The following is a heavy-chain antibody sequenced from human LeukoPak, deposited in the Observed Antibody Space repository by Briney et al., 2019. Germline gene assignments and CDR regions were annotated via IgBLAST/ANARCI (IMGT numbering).Heavy chain of an antibody. CDR3: ARDRYMDV. Sequence: PSETLSLTCTVSGDSINNYYWTWIRQPPGKGLEWVGHIHYSGSTNYNPSLKSRVTISGDTSKNQFSLKLSSVTAADTAVYYCARDRYMDVWGKGTTVTVSS. J-gene: IGHJ6*03. CDR2: IHYSGST. CDR1: GDSINNYY. V-gene: IGHV4-59*01.